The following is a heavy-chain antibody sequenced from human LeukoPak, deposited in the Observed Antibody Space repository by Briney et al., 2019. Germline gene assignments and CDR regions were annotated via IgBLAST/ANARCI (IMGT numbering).Heavy chain of an antibody. D-gene: IGHD3-3*01. CDR2: MNPKSGDT. V-gene: IGHV1-8*01. J-gene: IGHJ6*03. Sequence: ASVRVSCQASGFTLTTYDLDWVRQATGQGLEWIGWMNPKSGDTGSAQKFQGRVTMTRNTPINTAYMELSGLRPDDTAVYYCARGRDLNYYMDVWGRGTTVTVSS. CDR1: GFTLTTYD. CDR3: ARGRDLNYYMDV.